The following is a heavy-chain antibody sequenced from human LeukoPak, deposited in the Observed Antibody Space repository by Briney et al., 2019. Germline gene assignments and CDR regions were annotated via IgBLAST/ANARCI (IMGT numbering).Heavy chain of an antibody. V-gene: IGHV3-48*01. CDR1: GFTFSSYS. J-gene: IGHJ4*02. CDR3: ARDHSNWEGVDY. Sequence: HAGGSLRLSCAASGFTFSSYSMNWVRQAPGKGLEWVSYISSSSSTIYYADAVKGRYTISRDNAKNSLYLQMNSLRAEDTAVYYCARDHSNWEGVDYWDQGTLVTVSS. CDR2: ISSSSSTI. D-gene: IGHD7-27*01.